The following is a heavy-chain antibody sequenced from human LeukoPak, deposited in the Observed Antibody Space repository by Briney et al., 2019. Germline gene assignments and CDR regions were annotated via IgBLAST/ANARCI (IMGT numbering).Heavy chain of an antibody. CDR1: GGTFSSYA. V-gene: IGHV1-69*05. J-gene: IGHJ4*02. D-gene: IGHD3-22*01. CDR3: ARTTYYYDSSGYYFFDY. Sequence: SVKVSCKASGGTFSSYAISWVRQAPGQGLEWMGRIIPIFGTANYAQKFQGGVTITTDESTSTAYMELSSLRSEDTAVYYCARTTYYYDSSGYYFFDYWGQGTLVTVSS. CDR2: IIPIFGTA.